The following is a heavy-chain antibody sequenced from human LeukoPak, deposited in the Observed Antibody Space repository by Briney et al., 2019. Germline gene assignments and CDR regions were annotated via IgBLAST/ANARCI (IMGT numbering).Heavy chain of an antibody. J-gene: IGHJ4*02. D-gene: IGHD3-22*01. CDR3: ARDYYDSSGYYQNFDY. CDR1: GFTFDDYG. Sequence: GGSLRLSCAASGFTFDDYGMSWVRQAPGKGLEWVSGINWNGGSTGYADSVEGRFTISRDNAKNSLYLQMNSLRAEDTALYYCARDYYDSSGYYQNFDYWGQGTLVTVSS. CDR2: INWNGGST. V-gene: IGHV3-20*04.